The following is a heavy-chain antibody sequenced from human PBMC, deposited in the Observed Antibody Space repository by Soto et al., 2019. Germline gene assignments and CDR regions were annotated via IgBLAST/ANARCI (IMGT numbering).Heavy chain of an antibody. Sequence: PGGSLRLSCGASGFTLSDFARHWVRQAAGKGLEFVSAISYKGGSTYYADAVKGRFTISRDNAKNSLYLQMNSLRAEDTAVYYCARDFYLAYCGGDCYSGYFDYWGQGTPVTVSS. CDR2: ISYKGGST. CDR3: ARDFYLAYCGGDCYSGYFDY. D-gene: IGHD2-21*02. J-gene: IGHJ4*02. V-gene: IGHV3-64*02. CDR1: GFTLSDFA.